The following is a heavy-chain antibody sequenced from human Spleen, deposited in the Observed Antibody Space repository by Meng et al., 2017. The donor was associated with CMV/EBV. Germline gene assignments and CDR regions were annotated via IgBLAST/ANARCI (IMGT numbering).Heavy chain of an antibody. J-gene: IGHJ4*02. Sequence: ASVKVSCKASGYTFTSYGISWVRQAPGQGLEWMGWISAYSGNINYAQKLQGRVTMTTDTSTSTAYMELKSLRSDDTAVYYCARVLGVWGRYRDFDSWGQGTLVTVSS. CDR1: GYTFTSYG. CDR2: ISAYSGNI. CDR3: ARVLGVWGRYRDFDS. D-gene: IGHD3-16*02. V-gene: IGHV1-18*01.